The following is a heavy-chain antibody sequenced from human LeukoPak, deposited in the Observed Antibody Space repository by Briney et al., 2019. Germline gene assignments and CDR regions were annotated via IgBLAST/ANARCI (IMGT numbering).Heavy chain of an antibody. CDR2: IHLIGST. Sequence: SETLSLTCTVSGDSISGHSYFWGWVSQPPGRGLEWLGNIHLIGSTYYNPSLKSRGAISVDTSTKQFSLKVNSVTAADTAVYYCARTVAYNGGWRATFDFWGQGILVTVSS. CDR1: GDSISGHSYF. CDR3: ARTVAYNGGWRATFDF. D-gene: IGHD2-8*01. J-gene: IGHJ4*02. V-gene: IGHV4-39*01.